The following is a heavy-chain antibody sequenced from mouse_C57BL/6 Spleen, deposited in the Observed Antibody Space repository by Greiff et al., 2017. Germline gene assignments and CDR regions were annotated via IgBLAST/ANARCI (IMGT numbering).Heavy chain of an antibody. CDR3: ARTLSSQYYFDY. CDR2: IHPNSGST. J-gene: IGHJ2*01. D-gene: IGHD1-1*01. Sequence: QVHVKQPGAELVKPGASVKLSCKASGYTFTSYWMHWVKQRPGQGLEWIGMIHPNSGSTNYNEKFKSKATLTVDKSSSTAYMQLSSLTSEDSAVYYCARTLSSQYYFDYWGQGTTLTVSS. CDR1: GYTFTSYW. V-gene: IGHV1-64*01.